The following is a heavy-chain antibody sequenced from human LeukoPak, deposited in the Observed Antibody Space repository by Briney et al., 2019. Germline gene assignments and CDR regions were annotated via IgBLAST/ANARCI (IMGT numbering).Heavy chain of an antibody. V-gene: IGHV4-59*08. D-gene: IGHD4-4*01. CDR3: ARRSFYSNYCHFDY. Sequence: SETLSLTCTVSSGSISSYYWSWIRQPPGKGLEWIGYIYYSGSTNYNPSLKSRVTISVDTSKNQFTLKLSSVTAADTAVYYCARRSFYSNYCHFDYWGQGTLVTVSS. CDR2: IYYSGST. J-gene: IGHJ4*02. CDR1: SGSISSYY.